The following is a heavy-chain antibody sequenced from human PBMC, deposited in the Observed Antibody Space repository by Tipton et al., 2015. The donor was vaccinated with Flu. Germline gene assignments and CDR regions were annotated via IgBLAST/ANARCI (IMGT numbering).Heavy chain of an antibody. CDR2: IYPNTGGT. CDR1: GYTFSDYY. J-gene: IGHJ4*02. D-gene: IGHD3-16*01. CDR3: SREAFGHDY. V-gene: IGHV1-2*02. Sequence: QSGPEVKKPGASVKVSCKASGYTFSDYYIHWVRQAPGQGLEWMGWIYPNTGGTKYAQKFQGRVTMIRDTSISTAYMELSGLTSDDTAVYFCSREAFGHDYWGQGSLATVSS.